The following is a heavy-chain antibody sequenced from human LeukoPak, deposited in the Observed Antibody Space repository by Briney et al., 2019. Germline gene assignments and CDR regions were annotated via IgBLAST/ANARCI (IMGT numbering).Heavy chain of an antibody. J-gene: IGHJ4*02. CDR2: ISGSGGST. Sequence: PGGSLRLSCAASGYTFSSYAMSWVREAPGKGLEWVSAISGSGGSTYYADSVKGRFTISRDNSKNTLYLQMNSLRAEDTAVYYCAKRQGSADGSFDYWGQGTLVTVSS. V-gene: IGHV3-23*01. CDR1: GYTFSSYA. CDR3: AKRQGSADGSFDY. D-gene: IGHD2-15*01.